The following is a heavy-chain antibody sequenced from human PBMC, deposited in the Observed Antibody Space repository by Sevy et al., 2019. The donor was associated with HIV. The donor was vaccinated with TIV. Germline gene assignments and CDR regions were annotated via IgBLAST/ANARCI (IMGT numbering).Heavy chain of an antibody. V-gene: IGHV3-33*01. J-gene: IGHJ4*02. CDR3: SRESGSDWYVDH. D-gene: IGHD2-21*02. CDR2: IFSDGTTK. CDR1: GFTFSNFG. Sequence: GGSLRLSCAASGFTFSNFGMHWVRQAAGKGLEWVAAIFSDGTTKYYADSVKGRFTISRDNSKNTLYLQMSRLTGEDTAVYYCSRESGSDWYVDHWGQGTLVTVSS.